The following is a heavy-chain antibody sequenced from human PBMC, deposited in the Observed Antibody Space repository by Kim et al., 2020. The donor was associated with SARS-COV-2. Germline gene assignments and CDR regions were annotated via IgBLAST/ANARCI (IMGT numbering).Heavy chain of an antibody. J-gene: IGHJ1*01. CDR3: ARDKVRAFHAAFQY. V-gene: IGHV4-34*01. D-gene: IGHD6-13*01. Sequence: YKPALKSGVSISVDTSKNQFSIQLSSVTAADTPVYYCARDKVRAFHAAFQYWGLGTLVTVSS.